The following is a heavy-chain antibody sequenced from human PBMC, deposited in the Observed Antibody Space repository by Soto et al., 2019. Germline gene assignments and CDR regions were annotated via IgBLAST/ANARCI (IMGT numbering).Heavy chain of an antibody. J-gene: IGHJ3*02. CDR1: GYSFTNYW. CDR3: ARQKLWMATINNDAFDI. Sequence: PGESLKISCKGAGYSFTNYWIAWGRQMPGEGLEWLGIIYPGDSDTTYSPSFQGQVTISVDRSVSTAYLQWSSLKASDTAMYYCARQKLWMATINNDAFDIWGQGTMVTVSS. CDR2: IYPGDSDT. V-gene: IGHV5-51*01. D-gene: IGHD2-21*01.